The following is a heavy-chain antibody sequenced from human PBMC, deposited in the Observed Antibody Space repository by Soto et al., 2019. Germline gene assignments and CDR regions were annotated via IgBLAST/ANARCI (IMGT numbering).Heavy chain of an antibody. V-gene: IGHV4-59*01. CDR3: ARIKSGYSYGSIIDY. CDR2: GST. Sequence: GSTNYNPSLKNRVTISVDTSKNQFSVKLRYVTSADTAVYFCARIKSGYSYGSIIDYWGQGTLVTVSS. J-gene: IGHJ4*02. D-gene: IGHD5-18*01.